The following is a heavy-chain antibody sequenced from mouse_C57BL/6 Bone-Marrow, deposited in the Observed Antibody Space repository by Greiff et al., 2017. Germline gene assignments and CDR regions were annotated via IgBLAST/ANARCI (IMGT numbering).Heavy chain of an antibody. Sequence: VQLQQPGAELVKPGASVKMSCKASGYTFTSYWITWVKQRPGQGLEWIGDIYPGSGSTNYNEKFKSKATLTVDTSSSTAYMQLSSLTSEDSAVYYCARESITTVVTLDYFDYWGQGTTLTVSS. J-gene: IGHJ2*01. CDR3: ARESITTVVTLDYFDY. D-gene: IGHD1-1*01. V-gene: IGHV1-55*01. CDR1: GYTFTSYW. CDR2: IYPGSGST.